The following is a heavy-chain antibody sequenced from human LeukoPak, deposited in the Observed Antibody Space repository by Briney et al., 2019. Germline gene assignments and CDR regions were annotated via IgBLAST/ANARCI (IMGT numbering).Heavy chain of an antibody. D-gene: IGHD2-21*02. CDR1: GGSISSYY. Sequence: SETLSLTCTVSGGSISSYYWSWIRQPPGKGLEWIGYIYYSGSTNYNPSLKSRVTISVDTSKNQFSLKLSSVTAADTAVYYCARDGSDGPKAFDIWGQGTMVTVSS. V-gene: IGHV4-59*12. J-gene: IGHJ3*02. CDR3: ARDGSDGPKAFDI. CDR2: IYYSGST.